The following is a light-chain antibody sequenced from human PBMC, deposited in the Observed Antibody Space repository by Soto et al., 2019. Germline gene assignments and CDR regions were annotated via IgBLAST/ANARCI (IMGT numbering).Light chain of an antibody. CDR1: QSVSNN. CDR3: QQYTNWPPWT. CDR2: DAS. Sequence: ILMTQSPATLSVSPGERATLSCRASQSVSNNLAWYQQKPGQAPRLLIYDASTRATGIPARFSGSGSGTEFTLTISGLQSEDFAVYYCQQYTNWPPWTFGKGTKVEIK. V-gene: IGKV3-15*01. J-gene: IGKJ1*01.